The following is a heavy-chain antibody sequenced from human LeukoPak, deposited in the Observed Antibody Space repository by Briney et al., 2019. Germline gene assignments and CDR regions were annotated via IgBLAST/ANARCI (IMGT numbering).Heavy chain of an antibody. CDR1: GYTLVELS. CDR2: FDPEDGKT. J-gene: IGHJ4*02. CDR3: ATPSPLEMGTVFFEH. Sequence: ASVKVSCKVPGYTLVELSIHWVRQAPGKGLEGMGGFDPEDGKTVYAQKFQGRVTMTEDTSSDTVYMELISPRSEHTAVYYCATPSPLEMGTVFFEHWGQGTLVTVSS. D-gene: IGHD5-24*01. V-gene: IGHV1-24*01.